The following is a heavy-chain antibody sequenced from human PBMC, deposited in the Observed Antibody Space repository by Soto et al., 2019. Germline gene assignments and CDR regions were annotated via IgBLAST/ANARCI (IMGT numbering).Heavy chain of an antibody. D-gene: IGHD6-19*01. V-gene: IGHV2-5*01. CDR3: AHRQPLQQGLARYNWFDP. J-gene: IGHJ5*02. Sequence: ESGPTLVKPTQTLTLTCTFSGFSLSTSGVGVGWIRQPPGKALEWLALIYWNDDKRYSPSLKSRLTITKDTSKNQVVLTMTNMDPVDTATYYCAHRQPLQQGLARYNWFDPWGQGTLVTVSS. CDR1: GFSLSTSGVG. CDR2: IYWNDDK.